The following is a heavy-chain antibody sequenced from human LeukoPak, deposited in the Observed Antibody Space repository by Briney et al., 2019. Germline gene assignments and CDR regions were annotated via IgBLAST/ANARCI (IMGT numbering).Heavy chain of an antibody. D-gene: IGHD6-13*01. V-gene: IGHV4-4*07. CDR2: IYTSGST. J-gene: IGHJ4*02. CDR1: GGSISSYY. CDR3: TQYSSSASLLL. Sequence: SETLSLTCTVSGGSISSYYWSWVRQPAGKGLEWIGRIYTSGSTNYNPSLKSRVTMSVDTSKNQFSLKLSSVTAADTAVYYCTQYSSSASLLLWGQGTLVTASS.